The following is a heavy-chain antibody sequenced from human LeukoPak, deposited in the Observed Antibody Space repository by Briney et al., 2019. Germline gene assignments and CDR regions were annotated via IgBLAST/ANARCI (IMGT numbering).Heavy chain of an antibody. D-gene: IGHD1-1*01. V-gene: IGHV3-13*01. J-gene: IGHJ6*03. CDR2: IGTASDT. Sequence: GGSLRHSCAASGFTFSSFDMHWVRQPTGQGLEWVSTIGTASDTYYPGSVEGRFTLSRDNAKNSLYLQMNSLTAGDTAVYYCARGPPRGKYYYMDVWGKGTTVPVSS. CDR1: GFTFSSFD. CDR3: ARGPPRGKYYYMDV.